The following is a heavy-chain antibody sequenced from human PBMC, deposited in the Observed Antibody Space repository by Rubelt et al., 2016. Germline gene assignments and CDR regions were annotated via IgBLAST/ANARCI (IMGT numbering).Heavy chain of an antibody. Sequence: GGSLRLSCAASGFTFNSYAMSWVRQAPGKGLEWVSAISGSGGSTYYADSVKGRFTISRDNSKNTLYLQMNSLRAEDTAVYYCAKDQGWFGELLYRFDYWGQGTLVTVSS. CDR1: GFTFNSYA. V-gene: IGHV3-23*01. CDR2: ISGSGGST. CDR3: AKDQGWFGELLYRFDY. J-gene: IGHJ4*02. D-gene: IGHD3-10*01.